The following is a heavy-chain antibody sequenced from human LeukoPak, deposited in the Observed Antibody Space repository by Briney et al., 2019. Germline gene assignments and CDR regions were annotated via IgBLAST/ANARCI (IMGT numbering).Heavy chain of an antibody. D-gene: IGHD2-15*01. CDR2: IYYSGST. CDR3: ARVVVGYMDV. Sequence: SETLSLTCTVSGGSISSSSYYWGWIRQPPGKGLEWIGSIYYSGSTYYNPSLKSRVTISVDTSKNQFSLKLSSVTAADTAVYYCARVVVGYMDVWGKGTTVTVSS. J-gene: IGHJ6*03. V-gene: IGHV4-39*07. CDR1: GGSISSSSYY.